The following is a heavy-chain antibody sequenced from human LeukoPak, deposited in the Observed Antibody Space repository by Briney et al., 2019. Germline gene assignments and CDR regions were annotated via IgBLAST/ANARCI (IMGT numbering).Heavy chain of an antibody. J-gene: IGHJ4*02. CDR3: ARDRHEYYYDSSGYYCLDY. Sequence: AGGSLRLSCAASGFTFSSYWMSWVGQAPGKGLEWVANIKQDGSEKYYVDSVKGRFTISRDNAKNSLYLQMNSLRAEDTAVYYCARDRHEYYYDSSGYYCLDYWGQGTLVTVSS. CDR1: GFTFSSYW. V-gene: IGHV3-7*01. CDR2: IKQDGSEK. D-gene: IGHD3-22*01.